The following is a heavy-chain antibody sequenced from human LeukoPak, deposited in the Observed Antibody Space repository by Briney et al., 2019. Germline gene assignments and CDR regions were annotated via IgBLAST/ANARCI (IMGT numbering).Heavy chain of an antibody. V-gene: IGHV3-23*01. Sequence: GGSLRLSCTPSGCTLSIYEMTWIREAPGRGREWVSRIDYRGDTTYYTDSVGGRYPISRHNSKSTLFLQLSSLRADDTAVYYCTRNSGWYGVSWGQGTLVTVSS. CDR1: GCTLSIYE. D-gene: IGHD6-19*01. CDR2: IDYRGDTT. CDR3: TRNSGWYGVS. J-gene: IGHJ4*02.